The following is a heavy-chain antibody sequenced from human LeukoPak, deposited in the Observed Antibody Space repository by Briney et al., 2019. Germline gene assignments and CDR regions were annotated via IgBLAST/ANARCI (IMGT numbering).Heavy chain of an antibody. Sequence: GGSLRLSCAASGFTFSSYWMHWVRQAPGKGLVWVSRINSDGSSTSYADSVKGRFSISRDNAENTLYLQMNSLRVEDTAVYYCARGRPHGNDYWGQGTLVTVSS. CDR3: ARGRPHGNDY. J-gene: IGHJ4*02. D-gene: IGHD4-23*01. V-gene: IGHV3-74*01. CDR1: GFTFSSYW. CDR2: INSDGSST.